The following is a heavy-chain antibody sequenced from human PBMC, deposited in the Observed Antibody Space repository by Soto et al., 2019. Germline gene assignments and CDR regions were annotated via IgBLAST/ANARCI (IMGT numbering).Heavy chain of an antibody. Sequence: PGGSLRLSCAASGFTFDDYAMHWVRQAPGKGLEWVSGITWNSGIKGYADSVKGRFTISRDNAKNSLHLQMNSLSAEDTAFYYCVKDESINWYSGHFRHWGQGTLVTVSS. D-gene: IGHD6-13*01. CDR1: GFTFDDYA. CDR3: VKDESINWYSGHFRH. V-gene: IGHV3-9*01. J-gene: IGHJ1*01. CDR2: ITWNSGIK.